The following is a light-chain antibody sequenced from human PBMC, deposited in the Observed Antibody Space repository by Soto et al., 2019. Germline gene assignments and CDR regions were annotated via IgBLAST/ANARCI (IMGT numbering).Light chain of an antibody. V-gene: IGLV1-40*01. CDR3: QSYDSSRLGV. CDR2: GNS. J-gene: IGLJ2*01. CDR1: SSNIGAGCD. Sequence: QPVLTQPPSVSGAPGQRVTISCTGSSSNIGAGCDVHWYQQLPGTAPKLLIYGNSNRPSGVPDRFSGSKSGTSASLAITGLQAEDEADYYCQSYDSSRLGVFGGGTKLTVL.